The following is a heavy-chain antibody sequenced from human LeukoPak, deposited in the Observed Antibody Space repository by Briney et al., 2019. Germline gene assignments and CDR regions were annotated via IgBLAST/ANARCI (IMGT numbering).Heavy chain of an antibody. CDR3: ARLHLVSSGWYPMADS. Sequence: AETLSLTCAVYGGSFSGYYWSWIRQHPGKGLEWIGEINHSGSTNYTPSLKSRVTISVDTSKNQFSLKLSSVTAADTAVYYCARLHLVSSGWYPMADSWGQGTLVTVSS. D-gene: IGHD6-19*01. V-gene: IGHV4-34*01. J-gene: IGHJ4*02. CDR1: GGSFSGYY. CDR2: INHSGST.